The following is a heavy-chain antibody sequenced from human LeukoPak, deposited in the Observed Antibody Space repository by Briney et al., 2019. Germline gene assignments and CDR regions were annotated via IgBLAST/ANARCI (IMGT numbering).Heavy chain of an antibody. D-gene: IGHD3-10*01. Sequence: KSGGSLRLSCAASGLTFSDYYMSWIRQAPGKGLEWLSYISSSGSGIFYADSVKGRFTMSRDNAKNSLYLQMNSLRAEDTAVYYCARTTPGSVDVWGKGTTVTASS. CDR1: GLTFSDYY. CDR3: ARTTPGSVDV. V-gene: IGHV3-11*04. J-gene: IGHJ6*04. CDR2: ISSSGSGI.